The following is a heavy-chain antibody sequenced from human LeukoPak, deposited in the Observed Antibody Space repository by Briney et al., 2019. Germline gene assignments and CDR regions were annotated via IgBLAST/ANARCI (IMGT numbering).Heavy chain of an antibody. V-gene: IGHV3-7*01. CDR1: GFTFSSYW. CDR3: ARDIRFEGSGYDSLRNNWFDP. Sequence: GGSLRLSCAASGFTFSSYWMSWVRQAPGKGPEWVANIKQDRSEKYYVDSVKGRFTISRDNAKNSLYLQMNSLRAEDTALYYCARDIRFEGSGYDSLRNNWFDPWGQGTLVTVSS. J-gene: IGHJ5*02. D-gene: IGHD5-12*01. CDR2: IKQDRSEK.